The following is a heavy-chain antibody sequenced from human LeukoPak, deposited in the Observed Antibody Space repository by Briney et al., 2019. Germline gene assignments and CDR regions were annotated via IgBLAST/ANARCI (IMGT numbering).Heavy chain of an antibody. Sequence: SETLSLTCSVSGYSISSGNYWGWIRLPPGKGLQWIGGSGSTYYNPSLKSRVTISVDTSKNQFSLKLSSVTAADTAVYYCARTTEGGYTYNYFYYYYMDVWGKGTTVTISS. V-gene: IGHV4-38-2*01. J-gene: IGHJ6*03. D-gene: IGHD5-18*01. CDR1: GYSISSGNY. CDR2: SGST. CDR3: ARTTEGGYTYNYFYYYYMDV.